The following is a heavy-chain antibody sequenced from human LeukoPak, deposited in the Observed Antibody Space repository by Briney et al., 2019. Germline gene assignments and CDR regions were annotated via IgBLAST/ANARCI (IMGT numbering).Heavy chain of an antibody. J-gene: IGHJ4*02. Sequence: ASVKVSCKASGYTFINYGIHWVRQAPGQRLEWMGWINADNGNTEYSQKFQGRVTITRDTSASTAYMDLSSLRSEDTAMYYCARGGTSGDSCYLDYWGQGTLVTVSS. V-gene: IGHV1-3*01. D-gene: IGHD2-15*01. CDR1: GYTFINYG. CDR2: INADNGNT. CDR3: ARGGTSGDSCYLDY.